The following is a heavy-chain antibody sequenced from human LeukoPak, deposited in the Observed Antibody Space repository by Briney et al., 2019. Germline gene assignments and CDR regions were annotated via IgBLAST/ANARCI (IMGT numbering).Heavy chain of an antibody. J-gene: IGHJ6*03. CDR1: GAAIRGFY. D-gene: IGHD3-3*01. Sequence: PSETLSLTCTVSGAAIRGFYWSWFRQPPGKGLDWIGHISNTGTTTYNPSLKSRVTISEYMSENQFSLSLSSVTAADTAVYYCARGFRLRFLATFYYYMDVWGKGTTVTVSS. V-gene: IGHV4-59*01. CDR3: ARGFRLRFLATFYYYMDV. CDR2: ISNTGTT.